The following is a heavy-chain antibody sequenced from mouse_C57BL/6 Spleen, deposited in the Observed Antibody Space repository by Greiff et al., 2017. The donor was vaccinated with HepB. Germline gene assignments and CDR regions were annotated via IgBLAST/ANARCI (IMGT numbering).Heavy chain of an antibody. V-gene: IGHV5-17*01. CDR1: GFTFSDYG. J-gene: IGHJ2*01. D-gene: IGHD2-10*01. CDR3: ARPAYPNYFDY. CDR2: ISSGSSTI. Sequence: EVMLVESGGGLVKPGGSLKLSCEASGFTFSDYGMHWVRQAPEKGLEWVAYISSGSSTIYYAETVKGRFTISRDNAKNTLCLQMTSLRSEDTAMYYCARPAYPNYFDYWGQGTTLTVSS.